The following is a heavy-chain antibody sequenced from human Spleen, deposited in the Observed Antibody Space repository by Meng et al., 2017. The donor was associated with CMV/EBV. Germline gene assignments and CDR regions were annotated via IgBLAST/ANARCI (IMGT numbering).Heavy chain of an antibody. D-gene: IGHD2-2*01. V-gene: IGHV4-31*02. J-gene: IGHJ5*02. Sequence: GSIRSGGYYWSWIRQHPGKGLEWIGYIYYSGSTYYNPSLKSRVTISVDTSKNQFSLKLSSVTAADTAVYYCARACSSTSCSWWFDPWGQGTLVTVSS. CDR3: ARACSSTSCSWWFDP. CDR2: IYYSGST. CDR1: GSIRSGGYY.